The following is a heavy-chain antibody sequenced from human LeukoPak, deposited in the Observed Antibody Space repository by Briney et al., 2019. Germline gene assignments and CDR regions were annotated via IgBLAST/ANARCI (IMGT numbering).Heavy chain of an antibody. CDR3: ARQINTAFDI. V-gene: IGHV1-2*02. J-gene: IGHJ3*02. CDR1: GYTFTGYY. Sequence: ASVKVSCKASGYTFTGYYMHWVRQAPGQGLEWMGWINPNNSDTKYGQNFQGRVTMTRDTPISIAYMELSSLRSDDTALYYCARQINTAFDIWGQGTMVAVTS. CDR2: INPNNSDT.